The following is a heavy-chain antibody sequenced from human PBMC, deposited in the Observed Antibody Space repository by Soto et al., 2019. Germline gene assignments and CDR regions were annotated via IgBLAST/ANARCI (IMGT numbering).Heavy chain of an antibody. CDR2: ISAYNGNT. J-gene: IGHJ4*02. V-gene: IGHV1-18*01. CDR3: ARDLVNYGSGSYSDY. D-gene: IGHD3-10*01. CDR1: GYTFTSYG. Sequence: QVQLVQSGAEVKKPGASVKVSCKASGYTFTSYGISWVRQAPGQGLEWMGWISAYNGNTNYAQKLQGRVTMTTDTSTSTAYMELRSLRSDDTAVDYCARDLVNYGSGSYSDYWGQGTLVTVSS.